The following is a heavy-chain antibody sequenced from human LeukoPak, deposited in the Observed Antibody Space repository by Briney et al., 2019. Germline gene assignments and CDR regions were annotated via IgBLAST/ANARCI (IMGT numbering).Heavy chain of an antibody. D-gene: IGHD6-13*01. Sequence: SETLSLTCTVSGGSISSYYWSWIRQPPGKGLEWIGYIYYSGSTNYNPSLKSRVTISVDTSKNQFSLKLSSVTAADTAVYYCARQGSWPLYYVDYWGQGTLVTVSS. J-gene: IGHJ4*02. V-gene: IGHV4-59*08. CDR2: IYYSGST. CDR3: ARQGSWPLYYVDY. CDR1: GGSISSYY.